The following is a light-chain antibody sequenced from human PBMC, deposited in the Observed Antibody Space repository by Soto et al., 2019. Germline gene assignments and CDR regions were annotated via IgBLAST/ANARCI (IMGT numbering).Light chain of an antibody. Sequence: DIQMTQSPSSLSASLGDRVTITCRASQGIGRRLAWYQQRPEKAPESLIPTASNLQSGVPSRFSGSGSGTDFTLTISNLQPEDFATYYCQQYHSFPITFGQGTRLEI. CDR2: TAS. CDR3: QQYHSFPIT. V-gene: IGKV1D-16*01. J-gene: IGKJ5*01. CDR1: QGIGRR.